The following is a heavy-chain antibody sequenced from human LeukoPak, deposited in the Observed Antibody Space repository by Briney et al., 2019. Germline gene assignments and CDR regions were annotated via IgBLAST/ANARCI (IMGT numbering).Heavy chain of an antibody. Sequence: PGGSLRLSCAASGFTFSSYSMNWVRQAPGKGLEWVSSISSCSSYIYYADSVKGRFTISRDNAKNSLYLQMNSLRAEDTAVYYCARVSRSSGCLDYWGQGTLVTVSS. J-gene: IGHJ4*02. D-gene: IGHD6-19*01. CDR1: GFTFSSYS. CDR3: ARVSRSSGCLDY. CDR2: ISSCSSYI. V-gene: IGHV3-21*01.